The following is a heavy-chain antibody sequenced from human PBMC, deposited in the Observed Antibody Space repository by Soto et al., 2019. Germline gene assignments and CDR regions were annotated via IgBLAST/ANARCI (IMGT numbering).Heavy chain of an antibody. CDR2: IIPIFSTP. V-gene: IGHV1-69*12. CDR1: GSTFGNSA. Sequence: QVQLVQSGAEVKKPGSSATVSCKASGSTFGNSAISWVRQAPGQGLEWMGGIIPIFSTPDYAQKFQGRVTITADESTTTAYMELTSLKSEDTAVYYCARDKDRQQLGGNYYYGIDVWGQGTTVTVSS. CDR3: ARDKDRQQLGGNYYYGIDV. D-gene: IGHD2-15*01. J-gene: IGHJ6*02.